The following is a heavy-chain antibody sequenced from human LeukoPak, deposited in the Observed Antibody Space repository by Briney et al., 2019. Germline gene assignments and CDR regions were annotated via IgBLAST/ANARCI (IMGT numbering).Heavy chain of an antibody. Sequence: SETLSLTCAVYGGSFSGYYWSWIRQPPGKGLEWIGEINHSGSTNYNPSLKSRVTISVDTSKNQFSLKLSSVTAADTAVYYCARGLNYYDSSGYYRPRPYYFDYWSQGTLVTVSS. CDR2: INHSGST. V-gene: IGHV4-34*01. CDR1: GGSFSGYY. J-gene: IGHJ4*02. D-gene: IGHD3-22*01. CDR3: ARGLNYYDSSGYYRPRPYYFDY.